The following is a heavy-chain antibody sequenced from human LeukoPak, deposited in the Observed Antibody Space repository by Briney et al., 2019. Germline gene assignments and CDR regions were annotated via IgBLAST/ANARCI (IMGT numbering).Heavy chain of an antibody. V-gene: IGHV3-74*01. CDR1: GFSFSGHW. CDR2: TSPTGSTT. CDR3: ARGPNSNWSGLDF. J-gene: IGHJ4*02. Sequence: GGSLRLSCIASGFSFSGHWMHWARQLPGKGLVWVSRTSPTGSTTSYADSVKGRFTVSRDNAKNTLYLQVNNLRAEDTAVYYCARGPNSNWSGLDFWGQGTLLTVSS. D-gene: IGHD6-6*01.